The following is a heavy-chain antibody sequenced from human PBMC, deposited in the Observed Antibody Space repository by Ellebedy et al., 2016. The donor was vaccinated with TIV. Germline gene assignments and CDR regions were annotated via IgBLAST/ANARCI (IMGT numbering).Heavy chain of an antibody. CDR2: ISSSSTI. Sequence: GESLKISXAASGFTFSSYSMNWVRQAPGKGLEWVSYISSSSTIYYADSVKGRFTISRDNAKNSLYLQMNSLRAEDTAVYYCARADHDSSGYYYAYDYWGQGTLVTVSS. CDR1: GFTFSSYS. CDR3: ARADHDSSGYYYAYDY. D-gene: IGHD3-22*01. J-gene: IGHJ4*02. V-gene: IGHV3-48*01.